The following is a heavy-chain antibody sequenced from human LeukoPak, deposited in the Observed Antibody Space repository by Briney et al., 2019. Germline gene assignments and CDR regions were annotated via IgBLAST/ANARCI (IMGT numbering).Heavy chain of an antibody. V-gene: IGHV4-59*01. CDR2: IDHTGIT. Sequence: PSETLSLTRTVSDDSITIYYWTWIRQPPGKGLGWIGYIDHTGITNYNPSLNSRVTISRDTSKNHFSLELSSATAADTAVYYCARDHLANLASRLFDPWGQGTLVTVSS. D-gene: IGHD3-3*01. J-gene: IGHJ5*02. CDR1: DDSITIYY. CDR3: ARDHLANLASRLFDP.